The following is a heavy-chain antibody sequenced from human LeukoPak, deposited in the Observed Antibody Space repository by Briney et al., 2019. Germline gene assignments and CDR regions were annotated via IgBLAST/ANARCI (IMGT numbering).Heavy chain of an antibody. CDR2: ISSNSSYI. J-gene: IGHJ4*02. V-gene: IGHV3-21*01. CDR1: GFTFSSYS. Sequence: GGSLRLSCAASGFTFSSYSMNWVRQAPGKGLEWVSSISSNSSYIYYAHSVKGRFTISRDTAKNSLYLQMKSLRGEDTAVYYCARALLTAGIFGSNYWGQGTLVTVSS. CDR3: ARALLTAGIFGSNY. D-gene: IGHD3-3*01.